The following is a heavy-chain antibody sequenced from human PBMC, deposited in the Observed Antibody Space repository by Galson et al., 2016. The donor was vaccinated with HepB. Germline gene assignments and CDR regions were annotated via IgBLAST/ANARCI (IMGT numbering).Heavy chain of an antibody. CDR3: ARGPPPSYGMDV. V-gene: IGHV3-21*01. Sequence: SLRLSCAASEFTFSTYSMNWVRQAPGKGLEWVSSITSDGGYTYYADSARGRFTISRDNAQNSLYLQMNGLRAEDTAVYYCARGPPPSYGMDVWGQGTTVTVSS. CDR1: EFTFSTYS. CDR2: ITSDGGYT. J-gene: IGHJ6*02.